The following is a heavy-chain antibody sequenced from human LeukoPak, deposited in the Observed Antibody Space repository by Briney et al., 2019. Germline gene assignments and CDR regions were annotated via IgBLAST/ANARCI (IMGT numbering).Heavy chain of an antibody. Sequence: PGGSLRLSCAASGFTFNDYYMSWIRQAPGKGQEWVSYMSSSGSTIYYAGSVKGRFTISRDNAKNSLYLQMNSLRAEDTAVYYCARESRQWLVLGGVDYWGQGTLVTVSS. J-gene: IGHJ4*02. CDR1: GFTFNDYY. V-gene: IGHV3-11*04. D-gene: IGHD6-19*01. CDR3: ARESRQWLVLGGVDY. CDR2: MSSSGSTI.